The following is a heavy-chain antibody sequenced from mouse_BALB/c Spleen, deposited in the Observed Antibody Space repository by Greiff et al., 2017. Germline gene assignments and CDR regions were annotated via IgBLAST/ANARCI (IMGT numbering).Heavy chain of an antibody. CDR2: IDPSDSYT. Sequence: QVQLQQSGAELVKPGASVKLSCKASGYTFTSYWMHWVKQRPGQGLEWIGEIDPSDSYTNYNQKFKGKATLTVDKSSSTAYMQLSSLTSEDSAVYYCARHYAIGMDYWGQGTSVTVSS. J-gene: IGHJ4*01. D-gene: IGHD1-1*01. V-gene: IGHV1-69*02. CDR1: GYTFTSYW. CDR3: ARHYAIGMDY.